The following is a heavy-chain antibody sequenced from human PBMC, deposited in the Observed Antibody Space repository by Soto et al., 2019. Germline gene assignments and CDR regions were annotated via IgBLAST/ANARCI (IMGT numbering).Heavy chain of an antibody. V-gene: IGHV1-18*01. J-gene: IGHJ5*02. D-gene: IGHD2-2*01. CDR1: GYTFTSYG. CDR2: ISAYNGNT. Sequence: GASVKVSCKASGYTFTSYGISWVRQAPGQGLEWMGWISAYNGNTNYAQKLQGRVTMTTDTSTSTAYMELRSLRSDDTAVYYCARADCSSTSCYEDWFDPWGQGTLVTVSS. CDR3: ARADCSSTSCYEDWFDP.